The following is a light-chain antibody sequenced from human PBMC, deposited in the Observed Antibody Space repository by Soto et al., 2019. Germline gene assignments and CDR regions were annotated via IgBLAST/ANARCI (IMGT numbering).Light chain of an antibody. CDR1: SSDVGGYNY. V-gene: IGLV2-14*01. J-gene: IGLJ2*01. CDR3: SSCTSSSTPHVV. Sequence: QPVLTQPASVSGSPGQSITISCTGTSSDVGGYNYVSWYQQHPGKAPKLMIYDVSNRPSGVSNRFSGSKSGNTASLTISGLQAEDEADYYCSSCTSSSTPHVVFGGGTKVTVL. CDR2: DVS.